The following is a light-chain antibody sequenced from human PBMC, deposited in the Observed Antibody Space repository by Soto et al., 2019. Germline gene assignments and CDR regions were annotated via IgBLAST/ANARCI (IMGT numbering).Light chain of an antibody. J-gene: IGKJ1*01. V-gene: IGKV3-11*01. Sequence: EIVLTQSRATLSLSPGERATLSCRASQSISHFLAWYQQKPGQSPRLLIYDTSNRATGIPARFSGSGSGTDFTLTISSLEPEDFAVYYCQQCGSTSWTFGQGTKVDI. CDR2: DTS. CDR3: QQCGSTSWT. CDR1: QSISHF.